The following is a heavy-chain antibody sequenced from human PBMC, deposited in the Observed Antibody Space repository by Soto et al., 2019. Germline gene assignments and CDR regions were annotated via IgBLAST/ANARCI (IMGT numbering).Heavy chain of an antibody. J-gene: IGHJ4*02. D-gene: IGHD1-26*01. CDR1: GYTFTSYG. CDR2: ISAYNGNT. CDR3: ARVSGSYPAGDY. Sequence: QVQLVQSGAEVKKPGASVKVSCKASGYTFTSYGISWVRQAPGQGLEWMGWISAYNGNTNYAQKLQGRVTMTTDTSTSAAYRGPRSLRSDDTAVYYCARVSGSYPAGDYWGQGTLVPVSS. V-gene: IGHV1-18*01.